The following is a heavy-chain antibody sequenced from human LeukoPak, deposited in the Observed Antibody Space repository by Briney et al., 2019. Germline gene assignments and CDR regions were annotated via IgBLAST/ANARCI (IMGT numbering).Heavy chain of an antibody. V-gene: IGHV3-23*01. J-gene: IGHJ4*02. Sequence: GGSLRLSCAASGFTFSSYAMSWVRQAPGKGLEWVSAISGSGGSTYYEDSVKGRFTISSDNSKNTLYLQMNSLRAEDTAVYYCAKDKHSTSNGGDYFDYWGQGTLVTVSS. CDR2: ISGSGGST. CDR3: AKDKHSTSNGGDYFDY. CDR1: GFTFSSYA. D-gene: IGHD2-2*01.